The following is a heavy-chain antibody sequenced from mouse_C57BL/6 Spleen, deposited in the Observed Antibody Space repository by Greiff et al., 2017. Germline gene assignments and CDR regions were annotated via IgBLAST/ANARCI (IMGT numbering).Heavy chain of an antibody. CDR2: IYPRSGNT. V-gene: IGHV1-81*01. J-gene: IGHJ3*01. CDR1: GYTFTSYG. D-gene: IGHD3-2*02. CDR3: AREAQTFFAY. Sequence: VKLQESGAELARPGASVKLSCKASGYTFTSYGISWVKQRTGQGLEWIGEIYPRSGNTYYNEKFKGKATLTADKSSSTAYMELRSLTSEDSAVYFCAREAQTFFAYWGQGTLVTVSA.